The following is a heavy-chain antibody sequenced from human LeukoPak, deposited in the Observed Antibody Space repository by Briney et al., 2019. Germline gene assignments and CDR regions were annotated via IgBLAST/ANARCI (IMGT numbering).Heavy chain of an antibody. J-gene: IGHJ6*03. D-gene: IGHD5-12*01. CDR3: ARRRGYSGYGHCYYYMDV. CDR1: GGSISSYY. Sequence: SETLSLTCTVSGGSISSYYWSWIRQPPGKGLEWIGYIYYSGSTNYKSSLKSRVTISVDTSKNQFSLKLSSVTAADTAVYYCARRRGYSGYGHCYYYMDVWGKGTTVTISS. CDR2: IYYSGST. V-gene: IGHV4-59*12.